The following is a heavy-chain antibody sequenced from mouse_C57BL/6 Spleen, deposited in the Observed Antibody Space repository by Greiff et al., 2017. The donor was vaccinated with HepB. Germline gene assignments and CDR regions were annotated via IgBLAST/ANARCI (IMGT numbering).Heavy chain of an antibody. CDR3: AREGGYAMDY. CDR2: INPGSGGT. CDR1: GYAFTNYL. V-gene: IGHV1-54*01. Sequence: VQLQQSGAELVRPGPSVKVSCKASGYAFTNYLIEWVKQRPGQGLEWIGVINPGSGGTNYNEKFKGKATLTADKSSSTAYMQLSSLTSEDSAVYFCAREGGYAMDYWGQGTSVTVSS. J-gene: IGHJ4*01.